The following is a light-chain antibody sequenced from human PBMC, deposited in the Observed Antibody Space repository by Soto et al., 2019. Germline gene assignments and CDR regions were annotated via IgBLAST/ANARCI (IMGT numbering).Light chain of an antibody. CDR3: QQYNKWLWT. CDR1: QSVSSN. CDR2: GAS. V-gene: IGKV3-15*01. J-gene: IGKJ1*01. Sequence: EIVMTQSPATLSVSPGERATLSCRASQSVSSNLAWYQQKPGQAPRLLIYGASTRATRIPARFSGSGSGTEFTLTISSLQSEDFAVYYCQQYNKWLWTFGQGTKVEIK.